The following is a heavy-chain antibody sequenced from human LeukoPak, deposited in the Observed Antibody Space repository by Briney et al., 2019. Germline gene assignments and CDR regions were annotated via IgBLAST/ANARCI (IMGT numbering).Heavy chain of an antibody. D-gene: IGHD3-22*01. Sequence: GGSLRLSCAASGFTFSSYAMSWVRQAPGKGLGWVAVISNDGSDKYYADSVKGRFTISRDNSKNTLYLQINSLRAEDTAVYYCARDFDSSGYYYVDYWGQGTLVTVSS. J-gene: IGHJ4*02. V-gene: IGHV3-30-3*01. CDR3: ARDFDSSGYYYVDY. CDR2: ISNDGSDK. CDR1: GFTFSSYA.